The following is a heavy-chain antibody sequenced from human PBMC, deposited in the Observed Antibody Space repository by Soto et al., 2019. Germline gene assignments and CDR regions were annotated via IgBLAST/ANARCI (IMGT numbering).Heavy chain of an antibody. CDR1: GDTFTTYD. J-gene: IGHJ4*02. CDR2: INPNSGNI. D-gene: IGHD3-22*01. CDR3: AADPYYYDSSNYYSFDH. Sequence: ASVKVSCKASGDTFTTYDINWVRQATGHGLEWMGWINPNSGNIGYAQRFQGRVTMTRDTAIRTAYMELSSLRSEDTAVYYCAADPYYYDSSNYYSFDHWGQGTLVTVSS. V-gene: IGHV1-8*01.